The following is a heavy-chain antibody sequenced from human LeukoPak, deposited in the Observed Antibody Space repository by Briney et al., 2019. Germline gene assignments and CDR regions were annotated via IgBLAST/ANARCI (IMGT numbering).Heavy chain of an antibody. V-gene: IGHV3-48*04. CDR1: GFTFSTYW. CDR2: ISSTGSTK. Sequence: GGSLRLSCAASGFTFSTYWMNWVRQAPGKGLEWVSYISSTGSTKYHADSVKGRFTISRDNAKNSLYLQMNSLRAEDTAVYYCARVTSPYAFDIWGQGTMVTVSS. J-gene: IGHJ3*02. D-gene: IGHD1-1*01. CDR3: ARVTSPYAFDI.